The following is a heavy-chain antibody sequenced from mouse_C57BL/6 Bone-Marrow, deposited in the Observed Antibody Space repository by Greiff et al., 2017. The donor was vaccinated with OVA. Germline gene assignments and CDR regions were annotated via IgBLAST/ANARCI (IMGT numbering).Heavy chain of an antibody. Sequence: QVQLKQSGAELVKPGASVKISCKASGYAFSSYWMNWVKQRPGKGLEWIGQIYPGDGDTNYNGKFKGKATLTADKSSSTAYMQLSSLTSEDSAVYFCARSTRGYYAMDYWGQGTSVTVSS. J-gene: IGHJ4*01. CDR3: ARSTRGYYAMDY. V-gene: IGHV1-80*01. CDR2: IYPGDGDT. CDR1: GYAFSSYW.